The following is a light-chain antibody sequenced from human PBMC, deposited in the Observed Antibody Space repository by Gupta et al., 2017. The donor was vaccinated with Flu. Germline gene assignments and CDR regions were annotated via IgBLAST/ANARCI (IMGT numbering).Light chain of an antibody. CDR3: ETWDGSLNAVL. Sequence: QSVLTQPPSVSAAPGQKVTISCSGSNSNIGSNYVSWYQQLAGTPPKVLIYEDNKRSSGIPDRFSGSRSGTSATLAITGLRTGDEADYYCETWDGSLNAVLFGGGTKLTVL. CDR1: NSNIGSNY. V-gene: IGLV1-51*02. CDR2: EDN. J-gene: IGLJ2*01.